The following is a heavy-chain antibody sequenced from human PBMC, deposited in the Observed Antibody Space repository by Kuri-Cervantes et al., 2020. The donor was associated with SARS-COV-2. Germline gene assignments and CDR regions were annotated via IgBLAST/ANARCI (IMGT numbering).Heavy chain of an antibody. J-gene: IGHJ4*02. CDR2: IYPGDSDT. CDR1: GYSFTSYW. V-gene: IGHV5-51*01. CDR3: ARLIARGGIRSQIYYFDY. Sequence: GEFLKTFCKGSGYSFTSYWIGWVRQMPGKGLEWMGIIYPGDSDTRYSPSFHGQVTISADKSISTAYLQWSSLKASDTAMYYCARLIARGGIRSQIYYFDYWGQGTLVTVSS. D-gene: IGHD6-13*01.